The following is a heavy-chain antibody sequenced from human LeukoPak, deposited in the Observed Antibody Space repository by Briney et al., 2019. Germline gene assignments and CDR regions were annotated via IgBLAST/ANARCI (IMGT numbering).Heavy chain of an antibody. J-gene: IGHJ4*02. D-gene: IGHD3-10*01. Sequence: PGGSLRLSCAASGFTFSSYGMSWVRQAPGKGLEWVSYISSSGSTIYYADSVKGRFTISRDNAKNSLYLQMNSLRAEDTAVYYCARASLYGSGNHWDYWGQGTLVTVSS. CDR1: GFTFSSYG. CDR3: ARASLYGSGNHWDY. CDR2: ISSSGSTI. V-gene: IGHV3-48*04.